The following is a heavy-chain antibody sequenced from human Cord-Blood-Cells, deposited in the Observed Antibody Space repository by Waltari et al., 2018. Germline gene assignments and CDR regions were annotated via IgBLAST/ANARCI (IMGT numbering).Heavy chain of an antibody. J-gene: IGHJ5*02. V-gene: IGHV3-73*02. CDR3: TSSTWA. Sequence: EVQLVESGGGLVQPGGSLKLSCAASGFTFSGSAMHWVRQASGKGRDVVGLMRIKANSYATSYVASVKVSFTISRDDSKDTAYLQMNSLNTWDTAVYYCTSSTWAWGQGTLVTVYS. CDR2: MRIKANSYAT. CDR1: GFTFSGSA.